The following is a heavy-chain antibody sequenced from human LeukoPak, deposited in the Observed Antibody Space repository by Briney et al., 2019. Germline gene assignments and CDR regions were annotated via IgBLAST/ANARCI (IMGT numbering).Heavy chain of an antibody. CDR3: ARASTSCLRLDP. CDR1: GFTFSSYG. CDR2: IWYDGSNK. J-gene: IGHJ5*02. D-gene: IGHD2-2*01. Sequence: GRSLRLSCAASGFTFSSYGMHWVRQAPGKGLEWVAVIWYDGSNKYYADSVKGRFTISRDNSKNTLYLQMNSLRAEDTAVYYCARASTSCLRLDPWGQGTLVTVSS. V-gene: IGHV3-33*01.